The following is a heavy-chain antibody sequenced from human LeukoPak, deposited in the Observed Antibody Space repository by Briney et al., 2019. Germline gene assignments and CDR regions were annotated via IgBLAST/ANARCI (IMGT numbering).Heavy chain of an antibody. CDR1: GFTFRDYG. D-gene: IGHD2/OR15-2a*01. J-gene: IGHJ6*02. Sequence: GGSLRLSCAASGFTFRDYGMHWVRQAPGKGPEWVAVISYDGDVKHYADSAKGRFTISRDNAKDTLFLEISSLGEDDTAVYYCAKVLSSLHYYYAMDVWGQGTTVIVSS. V-gene: IGHV3-30*18. CDR2: ISYDGDVK. CDR3: AKVLSSLHYYYAMDV.